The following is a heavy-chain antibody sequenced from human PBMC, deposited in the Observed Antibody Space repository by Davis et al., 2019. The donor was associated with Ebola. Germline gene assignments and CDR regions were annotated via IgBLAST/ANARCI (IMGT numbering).Heavy chain of an antibody. CDR1: GFTFSSYA. Sequence: GESLKISCAASGFTFSSYAMHWVRQAPGKGLEWVAVISYDGSNKYYADSVKGRFTISRDNSKNTLYLQVRSLRPEDTAVYYCVKDRFTVVVVHGGFDYWGQGALVTVSS. CDR2: ISYDGSNK. CDR3: VKDRFTVVVVHGGFDY. J-gene: IGHJ4*02. D-gene: IGHD2-15*01. V-gene: IGHV3-30*14.